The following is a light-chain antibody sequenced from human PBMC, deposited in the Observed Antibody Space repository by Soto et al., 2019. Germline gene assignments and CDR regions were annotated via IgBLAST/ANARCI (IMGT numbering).Light chain of an antibody. Sequence: EIVMTQSPATLSVSPGEXXTXSCXASQSVSSNLAWYQQKPGQAPRLLIYGASTRATGIPARFSGSGSGTEFTLTISSLQXXXXXVXXXXXXNNWPRTFGQGTKVEIK. CDR2: GAS. J-gene: IGKJ1*01. V-gene: IGKV3-15*01. CDR1: QSVSSN. CDR3: XXXNNWPRT.